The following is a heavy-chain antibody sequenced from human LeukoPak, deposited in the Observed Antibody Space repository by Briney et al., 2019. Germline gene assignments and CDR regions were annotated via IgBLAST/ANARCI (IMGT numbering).Heavy chain of an antibody. CDR2: INPNSGGT. D-gene: IGHD6-19*01. CDR1: VYTFTGYY. V-gene: IGHV1-2*06. CDR3: ARDLRIAVGRVALCDY. Sequence: SVKVSRKASVYTFTGYYMHWVRQARAQGLEWMGRINPNSGGTNYAQKFQGRVTMTRDTSISTAYIELSRLRSDDTAVYYCARDLRIAVGRVALCDYWGQGTLVTVCS. J-gene: IGHJ4*02.